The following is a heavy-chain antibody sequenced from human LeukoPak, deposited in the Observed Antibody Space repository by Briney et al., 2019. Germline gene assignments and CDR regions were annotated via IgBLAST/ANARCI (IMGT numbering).Heavy chain of an antibody. Sequence: SETLSLTCAVYGGSFSGYYWSWIRQPPGKGLEWIGEINHSGSTNYNPSLKSRVTISVDTSKNQFSLKLSSVTAADTAVYYCARGQNYYDSNGYYTPVVAFDIWGQGTMVTVSS. J-gene: IGHJ3*02. CDR2: INHSGST. V-gene: IGHV4-34*01. D-gene: IGHD3-22*01. CDR3: ARGQNYYDSNGYYTPVVAFDI. CDR1: GGSFSGYY.